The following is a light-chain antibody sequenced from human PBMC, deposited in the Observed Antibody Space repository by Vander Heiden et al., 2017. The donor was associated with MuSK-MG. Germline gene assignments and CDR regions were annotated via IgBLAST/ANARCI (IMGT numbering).Light chain of an antibody. CDR3: QQRDSTPYT. CDR1: QRIISY. J-gene: IGKJ2*01. V-gene: IGKV1-39*01. Sequence: DIQLTQSPSSLSASVGDRVTITCRASQRIISYLNWYQQKPGEAPKLLIYAASSLQGGVPSRFSGGGSGTDFTLSISRLQPEDFATYYCQQRDSTPYTFGQGTKLDIK. CDR2: AAS.